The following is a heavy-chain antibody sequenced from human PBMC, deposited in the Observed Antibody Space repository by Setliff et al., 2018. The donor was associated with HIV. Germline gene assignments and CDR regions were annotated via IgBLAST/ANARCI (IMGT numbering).Heavy chain of an antibody. Sequence: SETLSLTCTVSGDSIDRTGYYWGWIRQPPGKGLEWIGSIYYNGNTYNKPSLKSRVTMSVDTSKSQFSLKLSSVTAADTAVYYCARHDADTAGPFFLHWGQGTLVTVSS. J-gene: IGHJ1*01. CDR1: GDSIDRTGYY. V-gene: IGHV4-39*01. CDR2: IYYNGNT. D-gene: IGHD6-19*01. CDR3: ARHDADTAGPFFLH.